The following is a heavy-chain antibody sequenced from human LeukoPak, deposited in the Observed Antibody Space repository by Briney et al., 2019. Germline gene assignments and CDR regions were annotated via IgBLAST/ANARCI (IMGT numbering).Heavy chain of an antibody. CDR3: AKALNIVVGVAASSTFDY. D-gene: IGHD2-15*01. J-gene: IGHJ4*02. Sequence: GGSLRLSCAASGFTFRSYAMSWVRQAPGKGLEWVSGISGSGGSTYYADSVKGRFTISRDNSKNTLYLQMNSLRAEDTAVYYCAKALNIVVGVAASSTFDYWGQGTLVTVSS. CDR2: ISGSGGST. CDR1: GFTFRSYA. V-gene: IGHV3-23*01.